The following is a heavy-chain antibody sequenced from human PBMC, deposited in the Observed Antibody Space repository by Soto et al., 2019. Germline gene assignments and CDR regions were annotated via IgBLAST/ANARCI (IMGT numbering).Heavy chain of an antibody. CDR3: AKDPEGVVNFGYFDL. Sequence: GGSLRLSCAASGFTFSSYGMHWVRQAPGKGLEWVAVISYDGSNKYYADSVKGRFTISRDNSKNTLYLQMNSLRAEDTAVYYCAKDPEGVVNFGYFDLWGRGTLVTVSS. J-gene: IGHJ2*01. CDR1: GFTFSSYG. D-gene: IGHD3-3*01. CDR2: ISYDGSNK. V-gene: IGHV3-30*18.